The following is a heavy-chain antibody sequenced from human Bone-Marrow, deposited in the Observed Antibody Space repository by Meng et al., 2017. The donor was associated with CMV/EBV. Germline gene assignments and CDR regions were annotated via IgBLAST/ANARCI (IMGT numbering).Heavy chain of an antibody. CDR3: ARDPPTYSWNQRRDAFDI. D-gene: IGHD1-20*01. Sequence: GGSLRLSCAASGFTFSTYSMNWVRQAPGKGLEWVSYISGTSNTIYYAGSVKGRFTISRDNANNSLYLQMNSLRVEDTAVYYCARDPPTYSWNQRRDAFDIWGQETMVTVSS. CDR1: GFTFSTYS. CDR2: ISGTSNTI. J-gene: IGHJ3*02. V-gene: IGHV3-48*04.